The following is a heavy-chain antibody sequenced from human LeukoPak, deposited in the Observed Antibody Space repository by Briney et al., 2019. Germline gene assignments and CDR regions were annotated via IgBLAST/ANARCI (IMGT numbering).Heavy chain of an antibody. CDR1: GYTFTSYY. V-gene: IGHV1-46*01. CDR3: ARDLRGLDAFDI. J-gene: IGHJ3*02. CDR2: INPSGGST. Sequence: GASVTVSCKASGYTFTSYYMHWVRQAPGQGLEWMGIINPSGGSTSYAQKFQGRVTMTRDTSTSTVYMELSSLRSEDTAVYYCARDLRGLDAFDIWGQGTMVTVSS.